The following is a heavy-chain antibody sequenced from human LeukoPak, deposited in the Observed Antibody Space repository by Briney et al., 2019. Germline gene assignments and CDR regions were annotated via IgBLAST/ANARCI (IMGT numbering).Heavy chain of an antibody. CDR1: GASVRGYY. D-gene: IGHD3-10*01. V-gene: IGHV4-59*02. Sequence: SETLSLTCTVSGASVRGYYWSWIRQPPGKGLEWIGYIHYTGNTDYNPSLTSRVTMSVDTSKNQFSLMLTSATAADTAVYYCARGYGSGSYNNFNQWGQGLLVAVSS. CDR2: IHYTGNT. CDR3: ARGYGSGSYNNFNQ. J-gene: IGHJ4*02.